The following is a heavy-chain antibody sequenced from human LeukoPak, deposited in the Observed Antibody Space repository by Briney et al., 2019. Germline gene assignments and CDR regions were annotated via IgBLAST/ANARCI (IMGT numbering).Heavy chain of an antibody. Sequence: SETLSLTRAVSVYSISSGYYWGWIRQPPGKGLEWIGIIYHSGNTYYNPSLKSRVTISVDTSKNQFSLNLGSVTAADTAVYYCARWWRASCYYFDYWGQGTLVTVSS. CDR2: IYHSGNT. J-gene: IGHJ4*02. CDR3: ARWWRASCYYFDY. D-gene: IGHD2-2*01. V-gene: IGHV4-38-2*01. CDR1: VYSISSGYY.